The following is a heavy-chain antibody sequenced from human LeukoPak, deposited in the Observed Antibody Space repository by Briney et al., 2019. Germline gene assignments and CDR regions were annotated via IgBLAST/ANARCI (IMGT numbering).Heavy chain of an antibody. V-gene: IGHV3-30-3*01. CDR1: GFAFSSYA. CDR2: ISHDGSKK. CDR3: AKDWKFYYVSGSFFPDN. Sequence: GGSLRLSCAASGFAFSSYAVHWVRQAPGKGLECVAVISHDGSKKYYADSVKGRFTISRDNSKNTLYLHMNSLIPEDTAVYFCAKDWKFYYVSGSFFPDNWGQGTLVTVSS. J-gene: IGHJ4*02. D-gene: IGHD3-10*01.